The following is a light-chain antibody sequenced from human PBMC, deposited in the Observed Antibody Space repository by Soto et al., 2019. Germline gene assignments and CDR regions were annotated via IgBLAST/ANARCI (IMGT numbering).Light chain of an antibody. J-gene: IGKJ1*01. CDR3: QQYNNWPPT. CDR2: GAS. CDR1: QSVSGN. Sequence: EIVMTQSPATLSVSPGERATLSCRASQSVSGNLAWYQQKPRQAPRLLTSGASTRAPGLPARFSGSGSGTEFPLTIRNVQSEDFATYYCQQYNNWPPTFGQGTKGEIK. V-gene: IGKV3D-15*01.